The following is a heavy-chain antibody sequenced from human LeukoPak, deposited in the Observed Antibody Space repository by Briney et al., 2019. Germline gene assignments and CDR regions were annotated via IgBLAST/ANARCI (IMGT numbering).Heavy chain of an antibody. J-gene: IGHJ5*02. D-gene: IGHD4-17*01. CDR1: GYSISSGYY. CDR2: IYHSGST. CDR3: ARSDYANWFDP. V-gene: IGHV4-38-2*02. Sequence: SETLSLTCTVSGYSISSGYYWGWIGQPPGKGREWIGSIYHSGSTYYNPSLKSRVTISVDTSKNQCSLKLSSVTAADTAVYYCARSDYANWFDPWGQGTLVTVSS.